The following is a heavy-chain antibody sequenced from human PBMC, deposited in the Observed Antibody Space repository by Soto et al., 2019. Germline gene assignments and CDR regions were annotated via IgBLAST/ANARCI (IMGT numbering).Heavy chain of an antibody. Sequence: QVQVVESGGGVVQPGRSLRLSCAASGSTFSSYGFHWVRQAPGKGLEWVAVIWYDGSNKYYGDSVKGRFIISRDDSRNTLYLQMNSLRAEDTAVYYCARDVNYHYYGMDVWGQGTTVTVSS. V-gene: IGHV3-33*01. J-gene: IGHJ6*02. CDR3: ARDVNYHYYGMDV. CDR2: IWYDGSNK. D-gene: IGHD1-1*01. CDR1: GSTFSSYG.